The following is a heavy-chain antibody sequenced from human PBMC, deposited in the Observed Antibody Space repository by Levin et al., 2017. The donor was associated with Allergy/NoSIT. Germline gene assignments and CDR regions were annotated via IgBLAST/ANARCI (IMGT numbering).Heavy chain of an antibody. V-gene: IGHV3-23*01. CDR2: ISPSGGDT. Sequence: QPSETLSLTCAASGFTFSNYAMSWVRQAPEKGLEWVSAISPSGGDTYYPDSVKGRFTISRDNSQNTLYLQMNSMRAEDTAIYYCTKAPRENHREGIDYWGQGALVTVSS. J-gene: IGHJ4*02. CDR1: GFTFSNYA. CDR3: TKAPRENHREGIDY. D-gene: IGHD1-14*01.